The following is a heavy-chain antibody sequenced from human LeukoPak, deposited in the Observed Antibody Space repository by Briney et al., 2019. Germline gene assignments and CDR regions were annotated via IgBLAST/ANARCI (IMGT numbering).Heavy chain of an antibody. CDR2: ISVYNGNT. Sequence: ASVKVSCKASGYTFSDYDITWVRQAPGQGLEWMGWISVYNGNTNYAQELQGRVTITADKSTSTAYMELSSLRSEDTAVYYCARTYYYDSSGYYFDYWGQGTLVTVSS. J-gene: IGHJ4*02. CDR1: GYTFSDYD. V-gene: IGHV1-18*01. CDR3: ARTYYYDSSGYYFDY. D-gene: IGHD3-22*01.